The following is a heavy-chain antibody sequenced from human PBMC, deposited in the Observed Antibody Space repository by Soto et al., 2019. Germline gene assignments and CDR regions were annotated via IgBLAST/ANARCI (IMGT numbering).Heavy chain of an antibody. D-gene: IGHD1-1*01. Sequence: QVQLVQSGAEVKKPGASVKVSCKASGYTFTSYDINWMRQATGQGLEWMGWMNPNSGNTGYAQKFQGRVTMTRNTSISTAYMELSSPRSEDTAVYYCARERTGTTSMDVWGQGTTVTVSS. V-gene: IGHV1-8*01. J-gene: IGHJ6*02. CDR2: MNPNSGNT. CDR3: ARERTGTTSMDV. CDR1: GYTFTSYD.